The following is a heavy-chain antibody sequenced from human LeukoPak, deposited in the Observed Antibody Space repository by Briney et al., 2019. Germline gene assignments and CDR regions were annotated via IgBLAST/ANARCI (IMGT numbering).Heavy chain of an antibody. CDR2: ISAYNGNT. CDR1: GYTFTSYG. J-gene: IGHJ6*02. D-gene: IGHD4-11*01. Sequence: GASVKVSCKASGYTFTSYGISWVRQAPGQGLEWMGWISAYNGNTNYAQKLQGKVTMTTDTSTSTAYMELRSLRSDDTAVYYCAREPDYLYYYGMDVWGQGTTVTVSS. CDR3: AREPDYLYYYGMDV. V-gene: IGHV1-18*01.